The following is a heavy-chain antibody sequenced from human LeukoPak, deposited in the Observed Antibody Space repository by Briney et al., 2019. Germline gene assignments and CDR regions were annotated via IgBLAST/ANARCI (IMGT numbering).Heavy chain of an antibody. CDR3: ARTYSSSWYNWFDP. J-gene: IGHJ5*02. D-gene: IGHD6-13*01. CDR1: GFTFSSYS. CDR2: ISSSRSYI. V-gene: IGHV3-21*01. Sequence: GGSLRLSCAASGFTFSSYSMNWVRQAPGKGLEWVSSISSSRSYIYYADSVKGRFTISRDNAKNSLYLQMNSLRAEDTAVYYCARTYSSSWYNWFDPWGQGTLVTVSS.